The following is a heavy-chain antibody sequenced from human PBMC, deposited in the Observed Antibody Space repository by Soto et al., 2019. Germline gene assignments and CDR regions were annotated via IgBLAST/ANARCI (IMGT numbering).Heavy chain of an antibody. CDR3: AREVGYCSGGSCYLNWFDP. J-gene: IGHJ5*02. D-gene: IGHD2-15*01. CDR1: GFTFSDHY. V-gene: IGHV3-72*01. Sequence: GGSLRLSCAASGFTFSDHYMDWVRQAPGKGLEWVGRTRNKANSYTTEYAASVKGRFTISRDDSKNSLYLQMNSLKTEDTAVYYCAREVGYCSGGSCYLNWFDPWGQGTLVTVSS. CDR2: TRNKANSYTT.